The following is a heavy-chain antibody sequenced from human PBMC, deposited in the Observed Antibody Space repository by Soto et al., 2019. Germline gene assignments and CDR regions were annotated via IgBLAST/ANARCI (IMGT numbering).Heavy chain of an antibody. CDR1: GFTFNNYG. V-gene: IGHV3-33*01. J-gene: IGHJ6*02. Sequence: QVQLVESGGGVVQPGRSLRLSCAASGFTFNNYGMHWVRQAPGKGLEWLAVIWNDGSNSSYANSVKGRFTISRDNSKNTLYLKMSSLRAEDTSVYYCARRQILPPTRGAANARGGMDVWGQVTTVTVPS. CDR2: IWNDGSNS. CDR3: ARRQILPPTRGAANARGGMDV. D-gene: IGHD6-13*01.